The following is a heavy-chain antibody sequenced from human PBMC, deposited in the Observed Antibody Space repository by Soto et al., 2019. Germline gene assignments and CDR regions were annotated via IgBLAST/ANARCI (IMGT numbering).Heavy chain of an antibody. CDR1: GFTFSSYS. CDR2: ISSSSSTI. J-gene: IGHJ5*02. Sequence: EVQLVESGGGLVQPGGSLRLSCAASGFTFSSYSMNWVRQAPGKGLEWVSYISSSSSTIYYADSVKGRFTISRDNAKNSMYVQMTSLRAEETAVYYCAREALLNWFDPWGQGNLVTVSS. V-gene: IGHV3-48*01. CDR3: AREALLNWFDP. D-gene: IGHD2-15*01.